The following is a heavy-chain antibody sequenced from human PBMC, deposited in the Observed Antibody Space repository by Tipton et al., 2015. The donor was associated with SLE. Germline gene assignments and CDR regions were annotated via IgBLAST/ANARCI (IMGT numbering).Heavy chain of an antibody. J-gene: IGHJ4*02. D-gene: IGHD4-23*01. V-gene: IGHV3-53*05. Sequence: SLRLSCVVSGFTFRDAWMSWVRQAPGKGLEWVSLIYSGVITYYADSVKGQFSISRDNSKNTLYLQMHSLRAEDTAVYYCARDLPTTVVTPLDYWGQGTLVTVSS. CDR1: GFTFRDAW. CDR3: ARDLPTTVVTPLDY. CDR2: IYSGVIT.